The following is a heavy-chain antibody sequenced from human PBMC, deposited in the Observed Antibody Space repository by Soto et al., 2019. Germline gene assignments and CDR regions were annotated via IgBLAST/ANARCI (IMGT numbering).Heavy chain of an antibody. V-gene: IGHV3-30*18. J-gene: IGHJ6*03. CDR1: GFTFSSYG. D-gene: IGHD3-3*01. CDR2: ISYDGSNK. CDR3: AKDQLRFLPLHYHMDD. Sequence: GGSLRLSCAASGFTFSSYGMHWVRQAPGKGLEWVAVISYDGSNKYYADSVKGRITISRDNSKNTLYLQMSSLRAEDTAVYYCAKDQLRFLPLHYHMDDWHEGTSVTVS.